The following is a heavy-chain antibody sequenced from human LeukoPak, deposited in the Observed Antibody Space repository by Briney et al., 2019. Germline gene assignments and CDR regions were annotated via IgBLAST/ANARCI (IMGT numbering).Heavy chain of an antibody. D-gene: IGHD5-18*01. CDR3: VRSRPVDTAMVWARWFDP. CDR1: GGSISSSSYY. Sequence: SETLSLTCTVSGGSISSSSYYWGWIRQPPGKGLEWIGSIYYSGSTYYNPSLKSRVTISVDTSKNQFSLKLSSVTAADTAVYYCVRSRPVDTAMVWARWFDPWGQGTLVTVSS. J-gene: IGHJ5*02. V-gene: IGHV4-39*01. CDR2: IYYSGST.